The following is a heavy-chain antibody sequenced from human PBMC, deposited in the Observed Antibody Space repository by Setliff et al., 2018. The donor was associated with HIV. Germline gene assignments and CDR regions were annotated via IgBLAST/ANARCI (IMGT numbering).Heavy chain of an antibody. Sequence: SETLSLTCTVSGGSISGSNYYWGWIRQPPGKGLEWIGSIYYSGSTYYNPSLESRVSMSVDTSTNQVSLQLSSVTAADTAVYYCARGKSGSYDAYDMWGQGTMVTVSS. J-gene: IGHJ3*02. CDR3: ARGKSGSYDAYDM. CDR2: IYYSGST. D-gene: IGHD5-12*01. V-gene: IGHV4-39*07. CDR1: GGSISGSNYY.